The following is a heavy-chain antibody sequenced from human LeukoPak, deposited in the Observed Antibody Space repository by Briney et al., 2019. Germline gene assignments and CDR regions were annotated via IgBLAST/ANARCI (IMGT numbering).Heavy chain of an antibody. J-gene: IGHJ6*03. Sequence: PSETLSLTCTVSGGSISSYYWSWIRQPPGKGLEWIGYIYYSGSTNYNPSLKSRVTISVDTSKNQFSLKLSSVTAADTAVYYCARDHQIRGSYPRYYYMDVWGKGTTVTVSS. V-gene: IGHV4-59*01. CDR3: ARDHQIRGSYPRYYYMDV. CDR1: GGSISSYY. CDR2: IYYSGST. D-gene: IGHD1-26*01.